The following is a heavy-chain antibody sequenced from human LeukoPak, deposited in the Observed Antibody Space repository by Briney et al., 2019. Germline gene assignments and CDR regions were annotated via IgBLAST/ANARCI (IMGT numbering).Heavy chain of an antibody. CDR1: GFTFSSYG. D-gene: IGHD3-9*01. V-gene: IGHV3-30*02. CDR3: AKGPNYDILTGWRKTYNGFDV. Sequence: GGTLRPSCAASGFTFSSYGMHWVRQAPGKGLEWVAFIRNDGSNKYYADSVKGRFTISRDNSKNMVYLQMNSLSAEDTAVYYCAKGPNYDILTGWRKTYNGFDVWGQGTMVTVSS. CDR2: IRNDGSNK. J-gene: IGHJ3*01.